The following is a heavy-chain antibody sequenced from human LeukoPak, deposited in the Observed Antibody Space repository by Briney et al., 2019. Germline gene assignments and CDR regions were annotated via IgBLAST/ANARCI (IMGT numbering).Heavy chain of an antibody. V-gene: IGHV4-4*08. CDR3: ARFPYFEGFDY. J-gene: IGHJ4*02. Sequence: PSETLSLTCSVSGGSIESYYWSWIRQPPGKGLEFIGYIAASGTTKHNPSLKSRVTLSMDTPKNQFSLKLRSVTAADTAVYFCARFPYFEGFDYWGQGTQVIVSS. CDR1: GGSIESYY. CDR2: IAASGTT. D-gene: IGHD3-9*01.